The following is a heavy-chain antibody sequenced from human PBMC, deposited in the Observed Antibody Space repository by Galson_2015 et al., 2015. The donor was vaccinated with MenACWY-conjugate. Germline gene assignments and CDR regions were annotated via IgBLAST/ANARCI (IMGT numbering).Heavy chain of an antibody. CDR2: VNPGNGDT. J-gene: IGHJ3*02. CDR1: GYTFRNYA. Sequence: SVKVSCQASGYTFRNYAIHWVRQAPGQRLEWMGWVNPGNGDTKFSQNLQDRVIISEDTSASTAYMELYSLSSEDTAVNYCARGGDCAGDCLSDAFDILGEGTMVTVSS. CDR3: ARGGDCAGDCLSDAFDI. D-gene: IGHD2-21*02. V-gene: IGHV1-3*01.